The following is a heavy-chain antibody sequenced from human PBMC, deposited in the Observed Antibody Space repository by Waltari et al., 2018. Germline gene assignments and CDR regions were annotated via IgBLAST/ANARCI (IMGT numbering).Heavy chain of an antibody. J-gene: IGHJ3*02. CDR2: IYWNDDK. Sequence: QITLKESGPTLVKPTQTLTLTCTFSGVSLTTSGVGVAWIRQPPGKALEWLALIYWNDDKLYSPSLKSRLTITKDTSENQVVLTMTNLDPVDTATYFCAHLHGGGSLSWGDAFDIWGQGTMVTVSS. D-gene: IGHD2-15*01. V-gene: IGHV2-5*01. CDR3: AHLHGGGSLSWGDAFDI. CDR1: GVSLTTSGVG.